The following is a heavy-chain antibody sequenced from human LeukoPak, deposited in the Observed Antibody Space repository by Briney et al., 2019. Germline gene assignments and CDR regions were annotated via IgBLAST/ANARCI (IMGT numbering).Heavy chain of an antibody. CDR1: GFTFSSYG. CDR3: ARDRLGAFDI. V-gene: IGHV3-33*01. CDR2: IWYDGSNK. D-gene: IGHD6-25*01. J-gene: IGHJ3*02. Sequence: GGSLRLSCAASGFTFSSYGMPWVRQAPGKGLEWVAVIWYDGSNKYYADSVKGRSTISRDNSKNTLYLQMNRLRAEDTAVYYCARDRLGAFDIWGQGTMVTVSS.